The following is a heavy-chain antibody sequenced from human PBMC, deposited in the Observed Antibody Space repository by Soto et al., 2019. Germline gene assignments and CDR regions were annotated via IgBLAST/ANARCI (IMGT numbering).Heavy chain of an antibody. CDR2: IYYSGST. CDR3: ARGGYCSSTSCYRFDP. CDR1: GGSVSSGSYY. J-gene: IGHJ5*02. D-gene: IGHD2-2*01. V-gene: IGHV4-61*01. Sequence: SETLSLTCTVSGGSVSSGSYYWSWIRQPPGKGLEWIGCIYYSGSTNYNPSLKSRVTISVDTSKNQFSLKLSSVTAADTAVYYCARGGYCSSTSCYRFDPWGQGTLVTVSS.